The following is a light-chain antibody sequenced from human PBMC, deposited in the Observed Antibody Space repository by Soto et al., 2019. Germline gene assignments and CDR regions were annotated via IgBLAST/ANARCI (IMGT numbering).Light chain of an antibody. J-gene: IGKJ5*01. Sequence: QMTQSPSTLSASVGDRVTITCRASQGISGALAWYQQKPGRAPTLLIYDASSLESGVPSRFSGSESGTDFTLTISSLQAEDFATYYCQQFPTYPVPFGQGTRRESK. V-gene: IGKV1-13*02. CDR2: DAS. CDR1: QGISGA. CDR3: QQFPTYPVP.